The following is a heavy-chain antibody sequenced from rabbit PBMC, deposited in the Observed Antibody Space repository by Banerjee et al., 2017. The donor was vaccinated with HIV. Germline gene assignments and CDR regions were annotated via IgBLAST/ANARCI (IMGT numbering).Heavy chain of an antibody. CDR2: IYAGSGNT. Sequence: QSLEESGGDLVKPGASLTLSCKASGFSFSSGYDMCWVRQAPGKGLEWIGYIYAGSGNTWYANWVNGRFTISKTSSTTVTLQLNSLTAADTATYFCLRRWHSTDLWGQGTLVTVS. D-gene: IGHD7-1*01. V-gene: IGHV1S40*01. CDR1: GFSFSSGYD. CDR3: LRRWHSTDL. J-gene: IGHJ3*01.